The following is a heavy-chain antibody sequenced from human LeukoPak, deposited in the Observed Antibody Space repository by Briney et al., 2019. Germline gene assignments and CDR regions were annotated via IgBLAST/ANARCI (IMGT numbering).Heavy chain of an antibody. CDR1: GGSISTYY. CDR3: ARSDLLWFGGVNSGFDY. V-gene: IGHV4-59*01. D-gene: IGHD3-10*01. CDR2: VYYSGST. Sequence: SETLSLTCTVSGGSISTYYWSWIRQPPGKGLEWIGYVYYSGSTNCNPSLKSRVTISVDTSKNQFSLKLSSVTAADTAVYYCARSDLLWFGGVNSGFDYWGQGTLVTVSS. J-gene: IGHJ4*02.